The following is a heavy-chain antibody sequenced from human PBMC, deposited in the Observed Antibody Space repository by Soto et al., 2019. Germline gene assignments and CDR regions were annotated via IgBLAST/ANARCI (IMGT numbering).Heavy chain of an antibody. CDR1: GFTFSSYG. CDR2: IWYDGSNK. Sequence: QVQLVESGGGVVQPGRSLRLSCAASGFTFSSYGMHWVRQAPGKGLEWVAVIWYDGSNKYYADSVKGRFTISRDNSKNTVYLQMNSLRVEDTAVYYCARDPQYNSGWYMDYWGQGTLVTVSS. D-gene: IGHD6-19*01. CDR3: ARDPQYNSGWYMDY. J-gene: IGHJ4*02. V-gene: IGHV3-33*01.